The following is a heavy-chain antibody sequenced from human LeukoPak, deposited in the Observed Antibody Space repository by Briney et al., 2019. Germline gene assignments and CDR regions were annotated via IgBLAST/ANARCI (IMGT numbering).Heavy chain of an antibody. CDR3: ARGLLEYQLLGLGY. D-gene: IGHD2-2*01. J-gene: IGHJ4*02. Sequence: GGSLRLSCAASGFTVSGNYMSWVRQAPGKGLEWVSVIYSGGSTYYADSVKGRFTISRDNSKNTLYLQMNSLRAEDTAVYYCARGLLEYQLLGLGYWGQGTLVTVSS. V-gene: IGHV3-66*01. CDR1: GFTVSGNY. CDR2: IYSGGST.